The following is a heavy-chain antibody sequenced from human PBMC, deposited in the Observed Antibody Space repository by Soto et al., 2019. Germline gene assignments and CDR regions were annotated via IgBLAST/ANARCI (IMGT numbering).Heavy chain of an antibody. J-gene: IGHJ3*02. CDR2: IIPIFGTA. CDR1: GGTFSSYA. D-gene: IGHD6-19*01. V-gene: IGHV1-69*13. CDR3: ARDGYSSGWSDDAFDI. Sequence: SVKVSCKASGGTFSSYAISWVRQAPGQGLEWMGGIIPIFGTANYAQKFQGRVTITAGESTSTAYMELSSLRSEDTAVYYCARDGYSSGWSDDAFDIWGQGTMVTV.